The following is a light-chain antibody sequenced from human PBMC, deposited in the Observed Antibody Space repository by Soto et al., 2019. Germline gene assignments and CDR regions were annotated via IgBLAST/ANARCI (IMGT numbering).Light chain of an antibody. CDR2: DAS. V-gene: IGKV3-11*01. CDR3: QQRSNWLSLT. Sequence: EIVLTQSPATLSLSPGERATLSCRASQSVSSYLAWYQQKPGQAPRLLIYDASNRATGITARFSGSGSGTDFTITSSSLEPEDFAVYYCQQRSNWLSLTFGGGTKVEI. J-gene: IGKJ4*01. CDR1: QSVSSY.